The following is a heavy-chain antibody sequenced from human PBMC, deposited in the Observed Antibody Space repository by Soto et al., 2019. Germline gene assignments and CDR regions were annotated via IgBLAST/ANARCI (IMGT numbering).Heavy chain of an antibody. V-gene: IGHV1-18*01. J-gene: IGHJ4*02. D-gene: IGHD3-22*01. CDR3: ARDVNYYDSSGYLN. CDR2: ISAYNGNT. CDR1: GYTFTSYV. Sequence: ASVKVSCKASGYTFTSYVISWVRQAPGQGLEWMGWISAYNGNTNYAQKLQGRVTMTTDTSTSTAYMELRSLRSDDTAVYYCARDVNYYDSSGYLNWGQGTLVTVSS.